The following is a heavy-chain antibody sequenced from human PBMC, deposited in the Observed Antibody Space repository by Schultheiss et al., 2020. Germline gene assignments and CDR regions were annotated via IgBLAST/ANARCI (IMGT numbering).Heavy chain of an antibody. V-gene: IGHV3-74*01. CDR2: INSDGSST. CDR3: ARAKGGGYSYPIFDY. Sequence: GGSLRLSCAASGFTFSSYWMHWVRQAPGKGLVWVSRINSDGSSTSYADSVKGRFTISRDNAKNTLYLQMNSLRAEDTAVYYCARAKGGGYSYPIFDYWGQGTLVTVSS. CDR1: GFTFSSYW. J-gene: IGHJ4*02. D-gene: IGHD5-18*01.